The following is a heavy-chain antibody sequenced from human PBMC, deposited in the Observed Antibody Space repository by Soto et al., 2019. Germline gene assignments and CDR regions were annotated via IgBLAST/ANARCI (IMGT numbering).Heavy chain of an antibody. V-gene: IGHV4-4*07. CDR1: GGSISSYY. CDR3: ARCGLHERRDV. Sequence: PSKTLALTCTVSGGSISSYYWCWIRQPAGKGLEWIGRFYPSGNINYNPSLKSRLTMSGDTSRNQFSLNLTSVTAADTAVYYCARCGLHERRDVWSEGTMVIVSS. CDR2: FYPSGNI. D-gene: IGHD1-1*01. J-gene: IGHJ6*04.